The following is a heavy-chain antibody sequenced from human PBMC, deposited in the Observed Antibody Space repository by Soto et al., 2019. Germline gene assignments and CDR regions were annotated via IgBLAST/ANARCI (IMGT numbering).Heavy chain of an antibody. CDR3: ARDGAATVTTIWPWFDP. V-gene: IGHV1-3*01. CDR2: INAGNGNT. Sequence: GASVKVSCKASGHTFPSYAMHWVRQAPGQRLEWMGWINAGNGNTKYSQKFQGRVTITRDTSASTAYMELSSLRSEDTAVYYCARDGAATVTTIWPWFDPWGQGTLVTV. J-gene: IGHJ5*02. CDR1: GHTFPSYA. D-gene: IGHD4-17*01.